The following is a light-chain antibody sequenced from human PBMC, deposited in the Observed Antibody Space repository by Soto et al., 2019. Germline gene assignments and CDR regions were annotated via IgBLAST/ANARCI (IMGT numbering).Light chain of an antibody. J-gene: IGLJ2*01. Sequence: QSALTRPASVSGSPGQWITISCTGTTSAYVSWYQQHPGKAPKLMIYEVSNRPSGVSNRFSGSKSGNTASLTISGLQTEDEADYYCSSYTSSSTLLFGGGTKLTVL. CDR2: EVS. V-gene: IGLV2-14*01. CDR3: SSYTSSSTLL. CDR1: TSAY.